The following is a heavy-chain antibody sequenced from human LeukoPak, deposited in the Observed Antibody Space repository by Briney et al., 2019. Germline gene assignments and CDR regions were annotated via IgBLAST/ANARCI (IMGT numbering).Heavy chain of an antibody. CDR1: GFTVSSNY. J-gene: IGHJ3*02. D-gene: IGHD3-3*01. V-gene: IGHV3-53*01. Sequence: GGSLRLSCAASGFTVSSNYMSWVRQAPGKGLEWVSVIYSGGSTYYADSVKGRFTISRDNSRNTLYLQMKTMRAEDTAVYYCAKDREDYDLWSAYLGALDIWGQGTMVTVSS. CDR2: IYSGGST. CDR3: AKDREDYDLWSAYLGALDI.